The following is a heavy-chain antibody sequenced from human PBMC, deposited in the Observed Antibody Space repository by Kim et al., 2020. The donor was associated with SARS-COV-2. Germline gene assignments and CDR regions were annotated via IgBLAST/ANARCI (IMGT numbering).Heavy chain of an antibody. J-gene: IGHJ5*02. Sequence: GGSLRLSCAASGFTFSAYTMNWVRQAPGEGLEWVSSISGNSDYIYYVDSVKGRFTISRDNAKNSLYLQMSSLRAEDTAVYYCARGAAGVISGTFDPWGQGTLVSVSS. CDR3: ARGAAGVISGTFDP. CDR2: ISGNSDYI. V-gene: IGHV3-21*01. CDR1: GFTFSAYT. D-gene: IGHD3-10*01.